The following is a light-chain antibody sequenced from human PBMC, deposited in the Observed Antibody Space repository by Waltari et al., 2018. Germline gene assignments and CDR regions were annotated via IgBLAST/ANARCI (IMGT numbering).Light chain of an antibody. CDR2: AAT. J-gene: IGKJ1*01. Sequence: DIQVIQSPSYLPASVGDRVTITCRASLSISEYLNWLQVKPGRAPNLLIYAATGLQSGVPSRFNGSGSEALFTLTSSRLRPEDSASYFCQQNYRTPPTFGQGTKVEIK. V-gene: IGKV1-39*01. CDR3: QQNYRTPPT. CDR1: LSISEY.